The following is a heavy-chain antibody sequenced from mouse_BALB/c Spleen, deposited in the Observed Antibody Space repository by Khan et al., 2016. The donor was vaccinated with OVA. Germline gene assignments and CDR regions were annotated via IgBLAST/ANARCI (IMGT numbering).Heavy chain of an antibody. Sequence: DVQLVESGGGLVQPGVSRKLSCAASGFTFSSFGMHWVRQAPEKELEWVAYISSDSYTIYYADTVKGRFTISRDNPRKTLFLQMTSLGSEDTAMYYCARGNWAWFAYWGQGTLVTVSA. V-gene: IGHV5-17*02. J-gene: IGHJ3*01. D-gene: IGHD4-1*01. CDR3: ARGNWAWFAY. CDR1: GFTFSSFG. CDR2: ISSDSYTI.